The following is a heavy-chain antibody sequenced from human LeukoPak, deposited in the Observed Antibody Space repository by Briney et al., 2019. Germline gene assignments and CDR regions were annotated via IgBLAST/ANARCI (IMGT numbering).Heavy chain of an antibody. D-gene: IGHD3-22*01. V-gene: IGHV3-7*01. CDR2: IRRDGGEK. J-gene: IGHJ4*02. CDR3: ARDGYDSI. CDR1: GFSFSDYW. Sequence: PGGSLRLXCAASGFSFSDYWMSWVRQAPGKGLEWVANIRRDGGEKHYVDSAKGRFTISRDNAKNSLYLQMNSLRAEDTAVYYCARDGYDSIWGQGTRVTVSS.